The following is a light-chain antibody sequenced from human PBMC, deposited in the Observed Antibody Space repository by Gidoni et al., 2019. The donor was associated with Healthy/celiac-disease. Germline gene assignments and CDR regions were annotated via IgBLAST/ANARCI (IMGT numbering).Light chain of an antibody. Sequence: DIQMTQSPSTLSASVGDRVTITCRASQSISSWLAWYQQKPGKAPHLLIYKASSLESEVPSRFSGSGSGTEFTLTISSLQPDDFATYYCQQSGTFGQGTKVEIK. CDR1: QSISSW. CDR3: QQSGT. J-gene: IGKJ1*01. CDR2: KAS. V-gene: IGKV1-5*03.